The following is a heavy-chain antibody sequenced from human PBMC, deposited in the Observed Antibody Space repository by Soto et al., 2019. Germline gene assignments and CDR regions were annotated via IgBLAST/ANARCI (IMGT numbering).Heavy chain of an antibody. CDR1: GYTFTTYG. J-gene: IGHJ6*02. CDR2: INGYNGNA. CDR3: AKMGDVPYYYYGMDV. Sequence: QVQLVQSGAEVKKPGASVTVSCKASGYTFTTYGVSWVRQAPGQGLEWLGWINGYNGNAKYAENLQGGVTMTTDTSTSTAYMELRSSRSDDAAVYYCAKMGDVPYYYYGMDVWGQGTTVTVSS. D-gene: IGHD3-10*01. V-gene: IGHV1-18*01.